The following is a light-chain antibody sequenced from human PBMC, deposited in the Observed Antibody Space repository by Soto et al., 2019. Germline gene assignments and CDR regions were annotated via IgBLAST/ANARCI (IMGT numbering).Light chain of an antibody. Sequence: DIQMTQSPSSLSASLGDRVTITCRASQDIGHYLNWYQHKPGKAPKLLIYDASSLETGVPPGFSGGGSGTDFTLTINNLQPEDVATYYCKKSLNLQLTFGPGTKVDIK. CDR3: KKSLNLQLT. CDR2: DAS. V-gene: IGKV1-33*01. CDR1: QDIGHY. J-gene: IGKJ3*01.